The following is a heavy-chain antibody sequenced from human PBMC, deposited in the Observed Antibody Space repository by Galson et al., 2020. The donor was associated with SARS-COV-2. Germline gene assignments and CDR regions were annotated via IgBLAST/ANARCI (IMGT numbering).Heavy chain of an antibody. J-gene: IGHJ4*01. V-gene: IGHV6-1*01. Sequence: SQTLSLTCAISGDSVSSDSAAWNLIRQSPSRGLEWLGRTYYRSKWYNDYVQSVESRITIKPDTSRNQFSLHLDSVTPEDTAIYYCARDFQYSIDYWSHGALVTVSP. CDR2: TYYRSKWYN. D-gene: IGHD6-13*01. CDR1: GDSVSSDSAA. CDR3: ARDFQYSIDY.